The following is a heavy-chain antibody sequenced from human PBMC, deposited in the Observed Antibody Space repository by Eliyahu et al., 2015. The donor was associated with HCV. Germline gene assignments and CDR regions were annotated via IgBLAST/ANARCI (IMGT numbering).Heavy chain of an antibody. J-gene: IGHJ6*02. CDR2: DSAFNGNT. D-gene: IGHD1-1*01. V-gene: IGHV1-18*04. Sequence: QVQLVQSGAEVKKPGASVKVSCKASGYTFTSYGISWVRQAPGQGLGVEGWDSAFNGNTNYAQKLQGRVTMTTDTSTSTAYMELRSLRSDDTAVYYCARVSLERLHYYGMDVWGQGTTVTVSS. CDR1: GYTFTSYG. CDR3: ARVSLERLHYYGMDV.